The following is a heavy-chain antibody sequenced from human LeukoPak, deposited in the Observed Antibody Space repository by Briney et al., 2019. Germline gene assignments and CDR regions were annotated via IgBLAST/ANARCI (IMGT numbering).Heavy chain of an antibody. CDR1: GGTFSSYA. CDR2: IIPILGTA. D-gene: IGHD2-15*01. J-gene: IGHJ4*02. Sequence: GASVKVSCKASGGTFSSYAISWVRQAPGQGLEWMGGIIPILGTANYAQKFQGRVTITADKSTSTAYMELSSLRSEDTAVYYCASPLAVGYCSGGSCYGNWGQGTLVTVSS. V-gene: IGHV1-69*06. CDR3: ASPLAVGYCSGGSCYGN.